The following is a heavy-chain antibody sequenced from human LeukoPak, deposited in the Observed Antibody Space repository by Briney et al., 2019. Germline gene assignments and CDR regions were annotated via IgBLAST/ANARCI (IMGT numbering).Heavy chain of an antibody. CDR1: GFTFSNAW. CDR2: IKSKTDGGTT. J-gene: IGHJ3*02. CDR3: TTLKGFSDAFDI. Sequence: GGSLRLSCAASGFTFSNAWVSWVRQAPGKGLEWVGRIKSKTDGGTTDYAAPVKGRFTISRDDSKNTLYLQMNSLKTEDTAVYYCTTLKGFSDAFDIWGQGTMVTVSS. D-gene: IGHD2/OR15-2a*01. V-gene: IGHV3-15*01.